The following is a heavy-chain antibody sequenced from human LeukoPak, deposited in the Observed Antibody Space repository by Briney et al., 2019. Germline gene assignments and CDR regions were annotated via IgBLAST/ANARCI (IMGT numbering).Heavy chain of an antibody. V-gene: IGHV4-4*09. J-gene: IGHJ6*03. CDR3: ARQTCRGATCYRVDQYYYRDV. Sequence: PETLSLTCTVSGDSLNDHYGRWIRQPPRGGLEWIGYIYSCVSTNQNPSLKSRVTIAIDTYKSQFALKLASVTAADTGVYYCARQTCRGATCYRVDQYYYRDVWGKGTRVSVSS. CDR2: IYSCVST. D-gene: IGHD2-15*01. CDR1: GDSLNDHY.